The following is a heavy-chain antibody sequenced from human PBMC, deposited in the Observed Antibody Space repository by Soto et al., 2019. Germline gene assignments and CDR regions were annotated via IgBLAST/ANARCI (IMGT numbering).Heavy chain of an antibody. CDR1: GFTLSSYA. V-gene: IGHV3-23*01. D-gene: IGHD3-22*01. CDR3: AKDGLPYDSRRDDY. J-gene: IGHJ4*02. CDR2: ISGSGGST. Sequence: EVQLLESGGGLVQPGGSLRLSCAASGFTLSSYAMSWVRQAPGKGLEWVSAISGSGGSTYYADSVKGRFTISRDNSKNTLYLQMNSLRAEDTAVYYCAKDGLPYDSRRDDYWGQGTLVTVSS.